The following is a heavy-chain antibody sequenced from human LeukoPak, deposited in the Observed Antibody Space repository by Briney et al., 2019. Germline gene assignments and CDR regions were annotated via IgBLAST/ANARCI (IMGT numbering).Heavy chain of an antibody. CDR2: ISAASRGI. V-gene: IGHV3-48*01. D-gene: IGHD5-24*01. J-gene: IGHJ4*02. CDR3: ARGEYHQDGIGYNRFDN. Sequence: TGGSLRLSCAASGFTFSTYSMSWVRQAPGKGLEWISHISAASRGIYYADTVKGRFTISRDNAENSVFLQMRSLRPEDTAVYYCARGEYHQDGIGYNRFDNWGQGALVTVSS. CDR1: GFTFSTYS.